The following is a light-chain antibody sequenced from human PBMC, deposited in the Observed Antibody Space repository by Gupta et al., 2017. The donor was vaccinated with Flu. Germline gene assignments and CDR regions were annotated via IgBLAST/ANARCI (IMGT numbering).Light chain of an antibody. V-gene: IGKV1-39*01. J-gene: IGKJ2*03. CDR3: HQTYMSPHS. CDR2: AAS. CDR1: QRISNY. Sequence: DIEMTQSPSSLSASVGDRVTITCRTSQRISNYLNWYQQKSGRAPNLVIYAASNLHSGVPSRFSGSGSGTYFTLTISSLQPEDSATYYCHQTYMSPHSFGQGTHLEIK.